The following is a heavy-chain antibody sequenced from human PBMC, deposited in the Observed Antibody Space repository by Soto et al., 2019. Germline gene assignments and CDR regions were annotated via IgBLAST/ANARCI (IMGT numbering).Heavy chain of an antibody. CDR1: GFTFGSFG. V-gene: IGHV3-33*01. CDR2: IWYDGGKK. CDR3: ARDASYYSLWSGYYPSRNGMDV. Sequence: QVQVVESGGGVVKPGGSWRLSCAASGFTFGSFGMHWVRQAPGRGLEWVSLIWYDGGKKSYGDSVKGRFTISRDNSRNTVYLEMNSLRADDTAVYYCARDASYYSLWSGYYPSRNGMDVWGQGTTVTVSS. D-gene: IGHD3-3*01. J-gene: IGHJ6*02.